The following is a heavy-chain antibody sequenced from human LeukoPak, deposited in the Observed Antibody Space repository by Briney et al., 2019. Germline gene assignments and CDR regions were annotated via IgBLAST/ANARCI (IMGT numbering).Heavy chain of an antibody. J-gene: IGHJ4*02. CDR2: MYSEDNK. CDR3: ARGVLGIIPIDY. CDR1: GFTVSSTY. V-gene: IGHV3-53*01. D-gene: IGHD3-10*02. Sequence: GGSLRLSCAASGFTVSSTYMAWVRQAPGKGLGWVSFMYSEDNKYYADSVKGRFTISRDNSKNTLYLQMNTLRADDTAVYYCARGVLGIIPIDYWGQGTLVTVSS.